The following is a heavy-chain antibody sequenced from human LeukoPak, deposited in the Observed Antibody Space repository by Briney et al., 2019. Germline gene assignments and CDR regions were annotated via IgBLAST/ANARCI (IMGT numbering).Heavy chain of an antibody. D-gene: IGHD3-16*02. CDR3: ARDSLSGGLQNHYFDY. CDR2: IYCSGST. Sequence: PSETLSLTCTVSGGSISSGGYYWSWIRQHAGKGLEWIGYIYCSGSTYYNPSLKSRFTISRDTSKNQFYLKLSSLTAADTAVYYCARDSLSGGLQNHYFDYWGQGTLVTVSS. J-gene: IGHJ4*02. V-gene: IGHV4-31*03. CDR1: GGSISSGGYY.